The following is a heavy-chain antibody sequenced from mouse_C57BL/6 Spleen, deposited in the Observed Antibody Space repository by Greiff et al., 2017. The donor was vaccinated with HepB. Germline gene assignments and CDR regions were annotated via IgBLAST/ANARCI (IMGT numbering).Heavy chain of an antibody. CDR3: TRSYGSTFYYFDY. J-gene: IGHJ2*01. CDR2: IDPETGGT. CDR1: GYTFTDYE. Sequence: QVQLQQSGAELVRPGASVTLSCKASGYTFTDYEMHWVKQTPVHGLEWIGAIDPETGGTAYNQKFKGKAILTADKSSSTAYMELRSLTSEDSAVYYCTRSYGSTFYYFDYWGQGTTLIVSS. D-gene: IGHD1-1*01. V-gene: IGHV1-15*01.